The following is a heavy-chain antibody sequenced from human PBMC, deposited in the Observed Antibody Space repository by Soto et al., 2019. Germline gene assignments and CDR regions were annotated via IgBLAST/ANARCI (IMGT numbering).Heavy chain of an antibody. CDR3: VRMKQWLVPNRYFDF. Sequence: QVTLKEAGPVLVKPTETLTLTCTVSGFLLSNARVGVSWIRQPPGQALEWLAHIFSNDLKFYATSLKSRLTISKDTSKRQILLNMTNMNPLDTATYYCVRMKQWLVPNRYFDFWGRGTPVTVSS. V-gene: IGHV2-26*01. D-gene: IGHD6-19*01. CDR2: IFSNDLK. J-gene: IGHJ2*01. CDR1: GFLLSNARVG.